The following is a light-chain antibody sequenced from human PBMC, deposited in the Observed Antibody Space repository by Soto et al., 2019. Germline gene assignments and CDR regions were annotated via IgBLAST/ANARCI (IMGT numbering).Light chain of an antibody. CDR2: EVS. Sequence: QSVLTQPASVSGSPGQSITISCTGTSSDVGGYNYVSWYQQHPGKAPKLMIYEVSNRPSGVSNRFSGSKSCNTASLTISGLQAEDEADYYCSSYTSSSTLEWVFGGGTKLTVL. J-gene: IGLJ3*02. V-gene: IGLV2-14*01. CDR1: SSDVGGYNY. CDR3: SSYTSSSTLEWV.